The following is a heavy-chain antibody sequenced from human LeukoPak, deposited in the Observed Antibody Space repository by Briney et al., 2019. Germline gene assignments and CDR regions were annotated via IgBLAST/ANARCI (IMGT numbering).Heavy chain of an antibody. D-gene: IGHD5-24*01. CDR3: SRFAMATIHFDY. J-gene: IGHJ4*02. Sequence: SETLSLTCTVSGGSISSSSYYWGWIRQPPGKGLEWIGSIYYSGSTYYNPSLKSRVTISVDTSKNQFSLKLSSVTAADTAVYYCSRFAMATIHFDYWGQGTLVTVSS. CDR1: GGSISSSSYY. V-gene: IGHV4-39*07. CDR2: IYYSGST.